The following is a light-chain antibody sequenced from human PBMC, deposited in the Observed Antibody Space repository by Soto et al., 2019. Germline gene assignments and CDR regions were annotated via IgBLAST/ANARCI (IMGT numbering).Light chain of an antibody. CDR3: CSYARSSTFV. V-gene: IGLV2-23*01. Sequence: QSALTQPASVSGSPGQSITISCTGTSSDVGSYHLVSWYQHHPGKAPKLMIYEGSKRPSGVSNRFSGSKSGNTASLTISGLQAEDEADYYCCSYARSSTFVFGTGTKLTVL. CDR2: EGS. J-gene: IGLJ1*01. CDR1: SSDVGSYHL.